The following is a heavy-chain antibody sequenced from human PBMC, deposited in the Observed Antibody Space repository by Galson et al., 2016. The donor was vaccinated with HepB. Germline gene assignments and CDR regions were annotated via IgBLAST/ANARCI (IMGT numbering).Heavy chain of an antibody. CDR1: GLTSINAW. Sequence: SLRLSCAASGLTSINAWINWVRLPPGKGLEWLGRIEIKNEGGRRDYAVPVKGRFTFLRDDSGDTVYLQMNDLKTEDTALYYCTTAPDYWGQGTLVTVSS. V-gene: IGHV3-15*04. CDR2: IEIKNEGGRR. J-gene: IGHJ4*02. CDR3: TTAPDY.